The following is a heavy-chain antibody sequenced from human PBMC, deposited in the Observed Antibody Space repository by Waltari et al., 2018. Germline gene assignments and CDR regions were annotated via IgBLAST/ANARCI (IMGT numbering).Heavy chain of an antibody. D-gene: IGHD3-10*01. Sequence: QVQLVQSGAEVKKPGASVKVSCKAAGYTFTSYGISWVRQAPGQGLEWMGWISAYNGNTNYAQKLQGRVTMTTDTSTSTAYMELRSLRSDDTAVYYCARDQFGESRSSPIDYWGQGTLVTVSS. CDR1: GYTFTSYG. V-gene: IGHV1-18*01. CDR2: ISAYNGNT. J-gene: IGHJ4*02. CDR3: ARDQFGESRSSPIDY.